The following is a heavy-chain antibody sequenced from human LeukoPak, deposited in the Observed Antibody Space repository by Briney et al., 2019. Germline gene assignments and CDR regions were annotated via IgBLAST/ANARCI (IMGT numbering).Heavy chain of an antibody. V-gene: IGHV4-30-4*08. Sequence: SETLSLTCTVSGGSISSGDYYWSWIRQPPGKGLEWIGYIYHSGSTYYNPSLKSRVTISVDRSKNQFSLKLSSVTAADTAVYYCARESEYYYDSSGYRHFDYWGQGTLVTVSS. CDR2: IYHSGST. J-gene: IGHJ4*02. D-gene: IGHD3-22*01. CDR3: ARESEYYYDSSGYRHFDY. CDR1: GGSISSGDYY.